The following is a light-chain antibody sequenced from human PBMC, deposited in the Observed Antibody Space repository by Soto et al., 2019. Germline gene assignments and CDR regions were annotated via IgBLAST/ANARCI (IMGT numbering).Light chain of an antibody. CDR2: DAS. CDR1: QSISSW. V-gene: IGKV1-5*01. Sequence: DIQMTQSHSTLSASVGDRITITCRASQSISSWLAWYQQKPGKAPKLLIYDASSLESGVPSRFSGSGSGTEFTLSISSLQPDDSATYYCQQYNSYAPYTFGQGTRLEI. CDR3: QQYNSYAPYT. J-gene: IGKJ5*01.